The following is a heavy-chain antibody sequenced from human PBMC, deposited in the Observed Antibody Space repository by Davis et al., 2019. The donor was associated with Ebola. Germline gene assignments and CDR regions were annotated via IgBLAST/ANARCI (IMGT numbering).Heavy chain of an antibody. CDR1: GYTFTSYD. J-gene: IGHJ6*03. V-gene: IGHV1-69*13. CDR3: ARGWSTMVRGVIILSDYYYMDV. Sequence: SVKVSCKASGYTFTSYDINWVRQATGQGLEWMGGIIPIFGTANYAQKFQGRVTITADESTSTAYMELSSLRSEDTAVYYCARGWSTMVRGVIILSDYYYMDVWGKGTTVTVSS. D-gene: IGHD3-10*01. CDR2: IIPIFGTA.